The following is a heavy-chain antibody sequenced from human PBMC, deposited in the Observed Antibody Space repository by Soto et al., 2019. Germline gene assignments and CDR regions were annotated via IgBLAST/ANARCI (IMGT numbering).Heavy chain of an antibody. J-gene: IGHJ4*02. Sequence: EVQLVESGGGLVQPGGSLRLSCAASGFTVSSNYMSWVRQAPGKGLEWVSVIYSGGSTNYADSVKGRFTISRDNSKNTLYLQMTCLRGEDTAVYYCAREGVVAASDWCQGTLGTVSS. V-gene: IGHV3-66*01. CDR2: IYSGGST. CDR3: AREGVVAASD. D-gene: IGHD2-15*01. CDR1: GFTVSSNY.